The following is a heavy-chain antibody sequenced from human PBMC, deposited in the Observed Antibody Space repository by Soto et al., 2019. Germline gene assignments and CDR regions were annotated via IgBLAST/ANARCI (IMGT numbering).Heavy chain of an antibody. CDR2: SSAYNGNT. V-gene: IGHV1-18*01. D-gene: IGHD6-13*01. J-gene: IGHJ5*02. CDR1: GYTFTSYG. Sequence: ASVKVSCKASGYTFTSYGISWVRQAPGQGLEWMGWSSAYNGNTNYAQKLQGRVTMTTDTSTSTAYMELRSLRSDDTAVYYCARAGASSRTGAPFDPWGQGTLVTVSS. CDR3: ARAGASSRTGAPFDP.